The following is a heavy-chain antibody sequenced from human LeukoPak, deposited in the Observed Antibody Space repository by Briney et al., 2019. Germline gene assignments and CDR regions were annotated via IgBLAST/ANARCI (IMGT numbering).Heavy chain of an antibody. CDR2: IHHSGST. Sequence: PSETLSLTCTVSGGSITSSHWWGWVRQPPGKGLEWVGEIHHSGSTNSNPSLKSRVTISVDKSKNQFSPRLNSVTAADTAVYYCAREFVQGSSLPYFDYWGQGTLVTVSS. V-gene: IGHV4-4*02. D-gene: IGHD1-26*01. J-gene: IGHJ4*02. CDR3: AREFVQGSSLPYFDY. CDR1: GGSITSSHW.